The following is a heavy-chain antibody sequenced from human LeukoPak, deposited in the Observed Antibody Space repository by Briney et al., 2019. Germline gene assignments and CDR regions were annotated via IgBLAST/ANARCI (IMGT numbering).Heavy chain of an antibody. J-gene: IGHJ3*02. V-gene: IGHV3-23*01. Sequence: GGSLRLSCEASGFTFSAYAMTWVRQAPGKGLEWVSSIGSDNKPHYSESVKGRFAISRDNSKSMLFLQLNSLRVEDTAVYYCARDWPSGWQQLPDYDAVDIWGQGTMVTVSS. CDR3: ARDWPSGWQQLPDYDAVDI. CDR2: IGSDNKP. D-gene: IGHD6-13*01. CDR1: GFTFSAYA.